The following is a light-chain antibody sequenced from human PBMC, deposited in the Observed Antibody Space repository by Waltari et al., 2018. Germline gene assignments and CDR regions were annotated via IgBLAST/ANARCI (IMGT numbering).Light chain of an antibody. Sequence: TQLTQSPSPLAASVGDRVTISCRTSQVILGYLSWYQQKPGKAPKLLIYAASTLQSGVPSRFSGSGSGMDFNITISNLQPEDFATYYCQQLKSYPITFGGGTKVEIK. CDR3: QQLKSYPIT. CDR2: AAS. V-gene: IGKV1-9*01. CDR1: QVILGY. J-gene: IGKJ4*01.